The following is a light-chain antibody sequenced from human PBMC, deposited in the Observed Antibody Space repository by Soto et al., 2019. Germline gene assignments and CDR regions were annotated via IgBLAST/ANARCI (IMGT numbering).Light chain of an antibody. CDR3: QQYGSSPPIT. V-gene: IGKV3-20*01. Sequence: IVLTQSPGTLSLSPWERATLSCRASQSVSNNYLAWYQQKPGQAPRLLIYGASNRATGIPDRFSGSGSGTDFTLTISRLEPEDFAVYYCQQYGSSPPITFGQGTKVDIK. CDR2: GAS. J-gene: IGKJ1*01. CDR1: QSVSNNY.